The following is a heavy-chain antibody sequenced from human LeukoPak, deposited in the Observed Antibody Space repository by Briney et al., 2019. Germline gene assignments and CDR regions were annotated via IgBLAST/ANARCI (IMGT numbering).Heavy chain of an antibody. Sequence: SETLSLTCSVSGGSIAVNHYYWGWNRQPPGKGLEWIGSGLYTGNTYSNPSLRSRVTISVDTSKNEFSLKMNSVTAANTAVYYCAREHRSSKYFDSWGQGALMIVSS. CDR1: GGSIAVNHYY. J-gene: IGHJ4*02. D-gene: IGHD6-6*01. CDR2: GLYTGNT. V-gene: IGHV4-39*02. CDR3: AREHRSSKYFDS.